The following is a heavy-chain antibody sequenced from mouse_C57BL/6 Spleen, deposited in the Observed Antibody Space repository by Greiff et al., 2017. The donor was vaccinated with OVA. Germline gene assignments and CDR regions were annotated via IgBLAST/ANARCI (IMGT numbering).Heavy chain of an antibody. CDR1: GYTFTSYW. D-gene: IGHD2-5*01. CDR3: ARNSNYRAMDY. V-gene: IGHV1-50*01. CDR2: IDPSDSYT. J-gene: IGHJ4*01. Sequence: VQLQQPGAELVKPGASVKLSCKASGYTFTSYWMQWVKQRPGQGLEWIGEIDPSDSYTNYNQKFKGKATLTVDTSSSTAYMQLSSLTSEDSAVYYCARNSNYRAMDYWGQGTSVTVSS.